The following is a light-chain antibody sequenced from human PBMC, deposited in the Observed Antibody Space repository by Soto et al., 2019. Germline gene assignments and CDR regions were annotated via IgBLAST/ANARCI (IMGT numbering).Light chain of an antibody. Sequence: DIQLTQSPSSVSASVGDRITITCRASQGISRWLAWYQQKPGRAPKLLIYAASNLQTGVPSRFSGSGSGTDLALTITSLQAEDFATYHCQQAYNFPFTFGPGTKVDIK. CDR2: AAS. V-gene: IGKV1-12*01. CDR3: QQAYNFPFT. J-gene: IGKJ3*01. CDR1: QGISRW.